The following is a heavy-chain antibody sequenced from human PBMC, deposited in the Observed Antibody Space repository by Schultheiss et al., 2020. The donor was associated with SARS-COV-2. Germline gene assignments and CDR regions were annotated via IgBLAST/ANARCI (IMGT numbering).Heavy chain of an antibody. CDR3: ARDGEGGYYPDGWFDP. CDR2: ISGYNDNK. J-gene: IGHJ5*02. Sequence: ASVKVSCRSSGYTFTNYGIIWVRQAPGQGLEWMGWISGYNDNKQYAQKFQDRVTLTTDTSTSTAYMEVRNLGSDDSALYYCARDGEGGYYPDGWFDPWGQGTLVTVSS. V-gene: IGHV1-18*04. CDR1: GYTFTNYG. D-gene: IGHD3-22*01.